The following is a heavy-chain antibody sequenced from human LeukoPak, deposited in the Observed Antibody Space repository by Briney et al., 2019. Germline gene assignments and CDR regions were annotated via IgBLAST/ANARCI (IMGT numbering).Heavy chain of an antibody. CDR3: ARAPARTIFGVVTQQYYFDY. J-gene: IGHJ4*02. CDR2: ISSNGGSR. V-gene: IGHV3-64D*06. CDR1: GFTFSSYA. D-gene: IGHD3-3*01. Sequence: GGSLRLSCSASGFTFSSYAMHWVRQAPGKGLEYVSAISSNGGSRYYADSVKGRFTISRDNSKNTLYLQMSSLRADDTAVYYCARAPARTIFGVVTQQYYFDYWGQGTLVTVSS.